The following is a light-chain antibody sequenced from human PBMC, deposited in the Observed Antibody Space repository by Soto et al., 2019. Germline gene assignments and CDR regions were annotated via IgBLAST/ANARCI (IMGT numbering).Light chain of an antibody. Sequence: QSALTQPPSASGSPGQSVTISCTGTSSDVGNYNYVSWYQQHPGKAPKLMIYEVTKRPSGVPDRFSGSKSGNTASLTVSGLQAEDEAYYYCSSYAGSHSYVFGTGTKLTVL. CDR2: EVT. V-gene: IGLV2-8*01. CDR1: SSDVGNYNY. J-gene: IGLJ1*01. CDR3: SSYAGSHSYV.